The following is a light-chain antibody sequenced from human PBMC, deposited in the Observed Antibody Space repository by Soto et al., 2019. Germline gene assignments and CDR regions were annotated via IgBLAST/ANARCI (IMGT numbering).Light chain of an antibody. CDR1: SSNLGAGYD. J-gene: IGLJ1*01. CDR3: SSYGGYNNVV. V-gene: IGLV1-40*01. CDR2: GNR. Sequence: QSVLTQPPSVSGAPGQRVTLSCTGNSSNLGAGYDVHWYQQLPGAAPKLVIFGNRNRPSGVPERFSGSKSGNTASLTVSGLQAEDEGTYYCSSYGGYNNVVFGTGTKLTVL.